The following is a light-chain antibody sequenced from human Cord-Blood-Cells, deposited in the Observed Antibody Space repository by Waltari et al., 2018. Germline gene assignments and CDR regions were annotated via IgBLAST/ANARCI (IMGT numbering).Light chain of an antibody. J-gene: IGLJ3*02. V-gene: IGLV2-14*03. Sequence: QSALTQPASVSGSPGQSITIPCTGTSSDVGGYNYVSWYQQHPGKAPKSIIYYVSNRPSGVSNRFSGSKSGNTASLTISGLQAEDEADYYCSSYTSSSTLGMFGGGTKLTVL. CDR2: YVS. CDR3: SSYTSSSTLGM. CDR1: SSDVGGYNY.